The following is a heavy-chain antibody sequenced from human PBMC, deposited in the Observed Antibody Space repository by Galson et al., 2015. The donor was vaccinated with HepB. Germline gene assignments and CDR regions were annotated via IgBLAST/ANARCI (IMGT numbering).Heavy chain of an antibody. CDR1: GGTFSSYA. CDR3: ARVLCSSTSCYTYYYYGMDV. J-gene: IGHJ6*02. D-gene: IGHD2-2*02. Sequence: SVKVSCKASGGTFSSYAISWVRQAPGQGLEWMGGIIPIFGTANYAQKFQGRVTITADESTSTAYMELSSLRSEDTAVYYCARVLCSSTSCYTYYYYGMDVWGQGTTVTVSS. V-gene: IGHV1-69*13. CDR2: IIPIFGTA.